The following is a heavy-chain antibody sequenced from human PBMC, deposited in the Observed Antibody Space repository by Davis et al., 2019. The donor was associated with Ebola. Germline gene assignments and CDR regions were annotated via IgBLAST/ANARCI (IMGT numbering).Heavy chain of an antibody. Sequence: MPSETLSLTCTVSGGSISPYYWSWIRQPPGKGLEWIGYIYYSGSTKYNLSLKGRVAISVDTSKNQFSLKLSSLTAAGTAVYYCARSCGAAPFDYWGQGTLVTVSS. CDR2: IYYSGST. D-gene: IGHD2-21*01. J-gene: IGHJ4*02. CDR3: ARSCGAAPFDY. V-gene: IGHV4-59*08. CDR1: GGSISPYY.